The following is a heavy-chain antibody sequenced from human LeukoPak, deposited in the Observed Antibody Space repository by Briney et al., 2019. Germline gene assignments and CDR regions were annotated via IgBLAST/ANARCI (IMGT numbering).Heavy chain of an antibody. CDR1: GLTFSDYA. V-gene: IGHV3-23*01. D-gene: IGHD2-15*01. Sequence: GGSLSPSRAASGLTFSDYAMSWFRQAPGKGLEWVSGITSGFTPHYADSVKGRFTISRDNSKNTFHLQLNSLRAEDTAVYYCAKDYSDSRVADVFFEYWGQGTLVTVSS. CDR3: AKDYSDSRVADVFFEY. CDR2: ITSGFTP. J-gene: IGHJ4*02.